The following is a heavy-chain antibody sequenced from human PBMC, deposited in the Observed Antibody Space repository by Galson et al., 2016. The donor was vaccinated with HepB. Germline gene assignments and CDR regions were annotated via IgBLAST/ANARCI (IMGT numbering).Heavy chain of an antibody. CDR3: ARDFSFYGSGTQSLCDY. CDR1: GYTLPNYY. V-gene: IGHV1-46*01. D-gene: IGHD3-10*01. CDR2: INPSGDTT. J-gene: IGHJ4*02. Sequence: SVKVSCKASGYTLPNYYIHWVRQAPGQGLEWMGIINPSGDTTTYAQKFRDRVTMTSDTSTSTTYMELSSLRSEDTAVYYCARDFSFYGSGTQSLCDYWGQGTLVTVSS.